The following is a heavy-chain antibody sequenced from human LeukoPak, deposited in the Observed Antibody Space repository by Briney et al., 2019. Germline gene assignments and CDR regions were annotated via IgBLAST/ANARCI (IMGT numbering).Heavy chain of an antibody. V-gene: IGHV1-2*02. CDR1: GYTFTGYY. J-gene: IGHJ4*02. CDR3: ARPPYSGSYSSGLAVY. CDR2: INPRTGGT. Sequence: GASVKVSCKASGYTFTGYYIHWVRQAPGQGLEWMGWINPRTGGTSYAQKFQGRVTMTRDTSISTAYMELSRLKSDDTAVYYCARPPYSGSYSSGLAVYWGQGTLVIVSS. D-gene: IGHD1-26*01.